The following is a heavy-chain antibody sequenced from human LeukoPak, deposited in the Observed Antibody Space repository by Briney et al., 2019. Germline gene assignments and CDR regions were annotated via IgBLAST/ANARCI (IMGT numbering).Heavy chain of an antibody. J-gene: IGHJ4*02. V-gene: IGHV3-21*01. CDR3: AREPVMGSVY. CDR2: ISSTGSYI. Sequence: GGSLRLSCAASGFTFSSYSMNWVRQAPGKGLEWVSSISSTGSYIYYADSVKGRFIVSRDNAKNSLYLQMNSLRGEDTAVYYCAREPVMGSVYWGQGTLVTVSS. CDR1: GFTFSSYS. D-gene: IGHD2-21*01.